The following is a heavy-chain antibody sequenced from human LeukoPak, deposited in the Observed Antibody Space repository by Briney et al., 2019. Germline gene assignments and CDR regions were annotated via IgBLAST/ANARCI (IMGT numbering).Heavy chain of an antibody. CDR3: ARSPYYDILAGFYYYFDY. Sequence: GRSLRLSCAASGFTFSSYAMRWVRQAPGKGLEWVADISYDGSNKYYADSVKGRLTISRDNSKSTLYLQMNSLRAEDTATYYCARSPYYDILAGFYYYFDYWGQGTLVTVSS. V-gene: IGHV3-30-3*01. CDR1: GFTFSSYA. CDR2: ISYDGSNK. J-gene: IGHJ4*02. D-gene: IGHD3-9*01.